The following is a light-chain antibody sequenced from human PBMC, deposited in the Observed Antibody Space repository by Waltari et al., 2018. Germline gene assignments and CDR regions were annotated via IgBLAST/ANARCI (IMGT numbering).Light chain of an antibody. CDR3: QQYNSWPPYT. J-gene: IGKJ2*01. CDR1: ESVSTN. CDR2: GAS. Sequence: VMTQSPGTLTVSLGDTVTLSCRVSESVSTNLAWYQQKPGQAPRVLIYGASTRAAGTPARFSGSGSRTEFSLTISSPQPEDSAVYYCQQYNSWPPYTFGQGTKLDI. V-gene: IGKV3D-15*01.